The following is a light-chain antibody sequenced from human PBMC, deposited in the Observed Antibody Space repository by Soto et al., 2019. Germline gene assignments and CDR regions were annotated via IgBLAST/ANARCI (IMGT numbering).Light chain of an antibody. Sequence: EIVLTQSPATLSLSPGNRATLSCRASQSVSGYLAWYQQKPGQAPRILIYDASNRATGIPDRFSGSGSGTDFTLTITSLEPEDFAVYYCQQRSNWPFTFGRGTKVEI. V-gene: IGKV3-11*01. CDR3: QQRSNWPFT. CDR2: DAS. J-gene: IGKJ4*01. CDR1: QSVSGY.